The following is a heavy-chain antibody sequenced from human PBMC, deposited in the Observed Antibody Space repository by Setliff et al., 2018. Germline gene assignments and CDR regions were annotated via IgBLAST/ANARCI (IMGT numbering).Heavy chain of an antibody. Sequence: PSETLSLTCIVSGGYIGGTSYYWGWIRQPPGKGLEWIGSIHFRGTTYYNPSLNSQVTISVDTSKNQFSLNLNSVTAADTAIYYCARVGVTSGWAYWGLGTLVTVSS. V-gene: IGHV4-39*01. CDR3: ARVGVTSGWAY. CDR1: GGYIGGTSYY. D-gene: IGHD6-19*01. CDR2: IHFRGTT. J-gene: IGHJ4*02.